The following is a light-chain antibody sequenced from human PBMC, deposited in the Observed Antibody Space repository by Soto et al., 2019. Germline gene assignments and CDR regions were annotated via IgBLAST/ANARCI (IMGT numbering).Light chain of an antibody. J-gene: IGKJ4*01. Sequence: EIVLTQSPATLSLSEGESVTLSCRASQGVSRYLAWYPKQPGQAPRLLIYDASSRATGIPARFSGSGSGTDFTLTISSLQPEDGAVDDCQQRSNWPLTFGGGTKVDIK. CDR2: DAS. CDR3: QQRSNWPLT. CDR1: QGVSRY. V-gene: IGKV3-11*01.